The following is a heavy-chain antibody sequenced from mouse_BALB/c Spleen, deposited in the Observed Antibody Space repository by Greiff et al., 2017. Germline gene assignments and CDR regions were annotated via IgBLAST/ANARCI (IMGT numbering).Heavy chain of an antibody. CDR1: GFTFSSYA. Sequence: EVMLVESGGDLVKPGGSLKLSCAASGFTFSSYAMSWVRQTPEKRLEWVASISSGGSTYYPDSVKGRFTISRDNARNILYLQMSSLRSEDTAMYYCARGRGYDGYYYAMDYWGQGTSVTVSS. D-gene: IGHD2-2*01. J-gene: IGHJ4*01. V-gene: IGHV5-6-5*01. CDR2: ISSGGST. CDR3: ARGRGYDGYYYAMDY.